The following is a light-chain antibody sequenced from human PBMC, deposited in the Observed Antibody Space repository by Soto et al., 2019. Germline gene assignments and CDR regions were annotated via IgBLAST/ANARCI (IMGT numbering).Light chain of an antibody. CDR3: SSYTSGSTWV. V-gene: IGLV2-14*01. CDR2: EVS. CDR1: SSDVGGYNY. J-gene: IGLJ3*02. Sequence: QSALTQPASVSGSAGQSITISCTGTSSDVGGYNYVSWYQQHPGKAPKLMIYEVSNRPSGDSNRFSGSKSGNTASLTISGLQAEDEADYYCSSYTSGSTWVFGGGTKLTVL.